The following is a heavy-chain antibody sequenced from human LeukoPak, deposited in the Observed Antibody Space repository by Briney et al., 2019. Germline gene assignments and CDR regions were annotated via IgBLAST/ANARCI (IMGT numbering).Heavy chain of an antibody. CDR3: AKDGGVYSTPYYMDV. Sequence: PGGSLRLSCAASGFTFSNYGMHWVRQVPGKGLEWVAFIRYDGNNKYYADSVKGRFTISRDNAKNSLYLQMNSLRAEDTAVYYCAKDGGVYSTPYYMDVWGKGTTVTVSS. V-gene: IGHV3-30*02. D-gene: IGHD6-13*01. CDR2: IRYDGNNK. J-gene: IGHJ6*03. CDR1: GFTFSNYG.